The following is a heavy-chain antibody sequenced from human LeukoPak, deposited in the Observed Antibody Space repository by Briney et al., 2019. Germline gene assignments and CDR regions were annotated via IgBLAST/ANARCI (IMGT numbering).Heavy chain of an antibody. CDR3: ARDLYDILTGYYSLLFDY. CDR1: GYTFTGYY. Sequence: GASVKVSCKASGYTFTGYYMHWVRQAPGQGLEWMGWINPNSGGTNYAQKFQGRVTMTRDTSINTAYMELSRLRSDDTAVYYCARDLYDILTGYYSLLFDYWGQGTLVTVSS. D-gene: IGHD3-9*01. V-gene: IGHV1-2*02. J-gene: IGHJ4*02. CDR2: INPNSGGT.